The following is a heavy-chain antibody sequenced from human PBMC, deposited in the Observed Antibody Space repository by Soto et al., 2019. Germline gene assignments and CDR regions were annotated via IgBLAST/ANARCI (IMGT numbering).Heavy chain of an antibody. V-gene: IGHV3-66*01. CDR2: ISNCGDT. CDR1: GFIVSDTY. J-gene: IGHJ3*02. CDR3: AREPRYCRGGSCSITGDAYDI. D-gene: IGHD2-15*01. Sequence: EVQLVESGGGLVQPGGSLRLSCTASGFIVSDTYVNWVRQAPGKGLEWVSVISNCGDTHYADSVRGRFSLSRDISDNTLHLKINNLRVEDTAVYYCAREPRYCRGGSCSITGDAYDIWGQGTMVTVSS.